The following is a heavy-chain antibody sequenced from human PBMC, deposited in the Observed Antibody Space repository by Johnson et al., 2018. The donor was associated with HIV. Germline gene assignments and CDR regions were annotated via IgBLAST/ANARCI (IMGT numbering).Heavy chain of an antibody. CDR3: AKGIRNTPINDAFDI. V-gene: IGHV3-30*02. Sequence: QVQLVESGGGVVQPGGSLRLSCAASGFSFSSYGIHWVRQAPGKGPEWVAFTRYDGSNKYYADSVKGRFTISRDNSENMVYLQMNSLRGDDTAVYYCAKGIRNTPINDAFDIWGQGTLVTVSS. J-gene: IGHJ3*02. CDR1: GFSFSSYG. D-gene: IGHD2-15*01. CDR2: TRYDGSNK.